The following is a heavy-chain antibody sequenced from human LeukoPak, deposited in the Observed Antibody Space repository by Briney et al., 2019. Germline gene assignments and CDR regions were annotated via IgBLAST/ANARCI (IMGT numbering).Heavy chain of an antibody. Sequence: SGTLSLTCTVSGGSISSSSYYWGWIRQPPGKGLEWIGSIYYSGSTYYNPSLKSRVTISVDTSKNQFSLKLSSVTAADTAVYYCARLPYYYDSSGYCGWGQGTLVTVSS. V-gene: IGHV4-39*01. CDR1: GGSISSSSYY. J-gene: IGHJ4*02. CDR2: IYYSGST. CDR3: ARLPYYYDSSGYCG. D-gene: IGHD3-22*01.